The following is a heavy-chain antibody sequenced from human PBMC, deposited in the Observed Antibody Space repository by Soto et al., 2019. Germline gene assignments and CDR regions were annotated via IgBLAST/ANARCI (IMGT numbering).Heavy chain of an antibody. CDR3: ARHWLQSWFDT. CDR2: IYYSGSS. D-gene: IGHD4-4*01. V-gene: IGHV4-39*01. Sequence: PSETLSLTCTVSGGSISSYYWGWIRQPPGKGLEWIGSIYYSGSSYYNPSLKSRVTISVDTSKNQFSLKLSSVTAADTAVYYCARHWLQSWFDTWGQGTLVTVSS. CDR1: GGSISSYY. J-gene: IGHJ5*02.